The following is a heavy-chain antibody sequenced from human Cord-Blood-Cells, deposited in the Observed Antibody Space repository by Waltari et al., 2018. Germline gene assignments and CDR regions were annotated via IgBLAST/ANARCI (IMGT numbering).Heavy chain of an antibody. V-gene: IGHV4-61*09. Sequence: QVQLQESGPGLVKPSQTLSLTCTVSGGSISSGSYYWSWIRQPAGKGLEWIGYIYTSGSTNYPHSLKRRVTISVDTSKNQFSLKLSSVTAADTAVYYCAIKRYSSSNWFDPWGQGTLVTVSS. D-gene: IGHD6-6*01. J-gene: IGHJ5*02. CDR1: GGSISSGSYY. CDR2: IYTSGST. CDR3: AIKRYSSSNWFDP.